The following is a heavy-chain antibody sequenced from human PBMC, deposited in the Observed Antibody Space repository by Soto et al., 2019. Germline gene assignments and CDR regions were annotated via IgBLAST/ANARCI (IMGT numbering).Heavy chain of an antibody. J-gene: IGHJ4*02. D-gene: IGHD6-19*01. Sequence: GSLRLSCAASWFPFSRQALSWVPPVPGKGLEWVSAISGSGGSTYYADSVKGRFTISRDNSKNTLYLQMNSLRAEDTAVYYCAKSRGWPRLYFDYWGQGTLVTVSS. CDR2: ISGSGGST. CDR1: WFPFSRQA. CDR3: AKSRGWPRLYFDY. V-gene: IGHV3-23*01.